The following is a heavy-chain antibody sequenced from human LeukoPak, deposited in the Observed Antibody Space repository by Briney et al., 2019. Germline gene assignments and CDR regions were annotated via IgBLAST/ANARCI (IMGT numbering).Heavy chain of an antibody. Sequence: GGPLRLSCAASGFTFSSYAMHWVRQAPGKGLEWVAVISYDGSNKYYADSVKGRFTISRDNSKNTLYLQMNSLRAEDTAVYYCARERAPGYSYGYGTFDLWGRGTLVTVSS. D-gene: IGHD5-18*01. J-gene: IGHJ2*01. CDR3: ARERAPGYSYGYGTFDL. CDR1: GFTFSSYA. V-gene: IGHV3-30-3*01. CDR2: ISYDGSNK.